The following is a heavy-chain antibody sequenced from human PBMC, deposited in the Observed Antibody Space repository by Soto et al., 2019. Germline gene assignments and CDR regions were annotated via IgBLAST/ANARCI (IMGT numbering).Heavy chain of an antibody. CDR1: GGSFSGYY. CDR2: INHSGST. CDR3: ARAGAATLSDH. J-gene: IGHJ4*02. D-gene: IGHD2-15*01. V-gene: IGHV4-34*01. Sequence: SETLSLTCAVYGGSFSGYYWTWIRQPPGTGLEWIGEINHSGSTNYNPSLKSRVTISVDTSKNQLSLKLSSVTAADTAVYYCARAGAATLSDHWGQGTLVTVSS.